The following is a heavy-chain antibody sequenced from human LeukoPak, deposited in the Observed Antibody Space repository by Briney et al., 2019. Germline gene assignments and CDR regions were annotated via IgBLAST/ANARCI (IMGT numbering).Heavy chain of an antibody. D-gene: IGHD1-26*01. Sequence: PSETLSLTCTVSGGSISSYYWSWIRQPPGKGLEWIGYIYYSGSTNYNPSLKSRVTISVDTSKNQFSLKLSSVTAADTAVYYCARLRGRSGSYKDFDYWGQGTLVTVSS. CDR2: IYYSGST. V-gene: IGHV4-59*12. CDR1: GGSISSYY. J-gene: IGHJ4*02. CDR3: ARLRGRSGSYKDFDY.